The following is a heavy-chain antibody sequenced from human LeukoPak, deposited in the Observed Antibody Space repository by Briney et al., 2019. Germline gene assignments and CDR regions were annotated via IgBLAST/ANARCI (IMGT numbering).Heavy chain of an antibody. CDR2: INHSGST. CDR1: GGSFSGCY. J-gene: IGHJ5*02. D-gene: IGHD6-13*01. CDR3: ARGAGIAAAVRHNWFDP. Sequence: PSETLSLTCAVYGGSFSGCYWSWIRQPPGKGLEWIGEINHSGSTNYNPSLKSRVTISVDTSKNQFSLKLSSVTAADTAVYYCARGAGIAAAVRHNWFDPWGQGTLVTVSS. V-gene: IGHV4-34*01.